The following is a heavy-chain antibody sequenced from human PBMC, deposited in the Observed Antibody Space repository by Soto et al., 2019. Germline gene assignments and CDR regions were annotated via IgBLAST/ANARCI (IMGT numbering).Heavy chain of an antibody. D-gene: IGHD3-10*01. Sequence: SSETLSLTCTVSGGSISSSSYYWGWIRQPPGKGLEWIGSIYYSGSTYYNPSLKSRVTISVDTSKNQFSLKLSSVTAADTAVYYCAAARLWFGEFTYYFDYWGQGTLVTVSS. V-gene: IGHV4-39*01. CDR3: AAARLWFGEFTYYFDY. CDR1: GGSISSSSYY. J-gene: IGHJ4*02. CDR2: IYYSGST.